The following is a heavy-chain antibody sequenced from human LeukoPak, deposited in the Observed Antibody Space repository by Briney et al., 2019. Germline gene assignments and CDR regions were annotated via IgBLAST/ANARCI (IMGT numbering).Heavy chain of an antibody. D-gene: IGHD3-10*02. CDR2: SSSSGSTI. J-gene: IGHJ6*04. CDR3: AERGITMIGGV. CDR1: RFTFSSYE. Sequence: HPGVSLTLSCAASRFTFSSYEMIWLPQAPGKGREWVSDSSSSGSTIYYADSVKGRFTISRDNAKNSLYLQMNSLRAEDTAVYYCAERGITMIGGVWGKGTTVTISS. V-gene: IGHV3-48*03.